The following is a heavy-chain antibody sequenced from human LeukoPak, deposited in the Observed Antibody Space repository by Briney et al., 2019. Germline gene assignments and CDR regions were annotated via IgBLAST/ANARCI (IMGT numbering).Heavy chain of an antibody. Sequence: SETLSLTCAVYGGSFSGYYWSWIRQPPGKGLEWIWEINHSGSTNYNPSLKSRVTISVDTSKNQFSLKLSSVTAADTAVYYCARGRWGAARPFDYWGQGTLVTVSS. J-gene: IGHJ4*02. CDR2: INHSGST. CDR3: ARGRWGAARPFDY. D-gene: IGHD6-6*01. CDR1: GGSFSGYY. V-gene: IGHV4-34*01.